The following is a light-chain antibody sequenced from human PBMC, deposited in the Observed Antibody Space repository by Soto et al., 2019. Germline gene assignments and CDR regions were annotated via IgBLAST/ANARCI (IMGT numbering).Light chain of an antibody. Sequence: QSALTQPASVSGSPGQSITISCTGTSSDVGGYDHVSWYQQHPGKAPKLIIYEVSNWPSGVSNRFSGSKSGNTASLTISGLQAEDEADYYCSSYTTSTNLDVFGTGTKVTVL. J-gene: IGLJ1*01. CDR2: EVS. V-gene: IGLV2-14*01. CDR1: SSDVGGYDH. CDR3: SSYTTSTNLDV.